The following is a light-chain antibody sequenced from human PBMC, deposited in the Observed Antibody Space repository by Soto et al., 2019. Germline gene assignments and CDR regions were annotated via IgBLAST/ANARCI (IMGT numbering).Light chain of an antibody. J-gene: IGLJ2*01. CDR3: CSYAGSSTHVV. Sequence: QSVLTQPASVSGSPGQSITISCTGTSSDVGSYNHVSWYQQHPGKAPKLMIYEGSKRPSGVSNRFSGSKSGTTASLTISGLQAEDEADYYCCSYAGSSTHVVFGGGTKLTVL. CDR2: EGS. CDR1: SSDVGSYNH. V-gene: IGLV2-23*01.